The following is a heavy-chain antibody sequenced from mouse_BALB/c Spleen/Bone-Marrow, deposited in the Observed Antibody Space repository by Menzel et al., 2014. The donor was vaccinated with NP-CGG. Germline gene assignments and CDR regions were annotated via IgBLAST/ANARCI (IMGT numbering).Heavy chain of an antibody. CDR1: GYPFTGYT. V-gene: IGHV1-18*01. D-gene: IGHD2-3*01. Sequence: VQLKESGPELVKPGASMKISCKASGYPFTGYTMNWVKQSHGKNLEWIGLINPYNGGTSYNQKFKGKATLTVDKSSSTAYMELLSLTSEDSAVYYCARGGYSHYYAMDYWGQGTSVTVSS. CDR2: INPYNGGT. CDR3: ARGGYSHYYAMDY. J-gene: IGHJ4*01.